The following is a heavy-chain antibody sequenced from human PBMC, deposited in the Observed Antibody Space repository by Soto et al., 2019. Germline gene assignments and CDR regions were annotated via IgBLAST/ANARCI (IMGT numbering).Heavy chain of an antibody. CDR3: ARGECSSTSCNYLVDP. CDR1: GYTFTSYD. CDR2: MNPNSGNT. D-gene: IGHD2-2*01. J-gene: IGHJ5*02. Sequence: ASVKVSCKASGYTFTSYDINWVRQATGQGLEWMGWMNPNSGNTGYAQKFQGRVTMTRNTSISTAYMELSSLRSEDTAVYYCARGECSSTSCNYLVDPWGQGTLVTVSS. V-gene: IGHV1-8*01.